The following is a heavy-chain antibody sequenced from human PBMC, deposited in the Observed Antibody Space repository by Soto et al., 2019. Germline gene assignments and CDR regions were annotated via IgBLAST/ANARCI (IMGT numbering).Heavy chain of an antibody. CDR2: VYHTGST. Sequence: PSETLSLTCVVSGGSISSTNWWTWGRQTPGKGLEWIGEVYHTGSTKYNPSLKSRVTISVDTSKNQFSLKLSSVTAADTAVYYCARDSSGWPPGMDVWGQGTTVTVSS. D-gene: IGHD6-19*01. CDR1: GGSISSTNW. V-gene: IGHV4-4*02. J-gene: IGHJ6*02. CDR3: ARDSSGWPPGMDV.